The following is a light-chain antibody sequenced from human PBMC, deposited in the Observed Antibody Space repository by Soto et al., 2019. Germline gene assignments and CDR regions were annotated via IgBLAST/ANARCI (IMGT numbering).Light chain of an antibody. CDR2: AAS. CDR1: QAINRY. CDR3: QQRYNRPLT. V-gene: IGKV1-39*01. J-gene: IGKJ5*01. Sequence: SVGERVTITCRTSQAINRYLDWYQQTPGKAPKLLIYAASSRHSGIPLRFSGSVVGTYFTLTITRLEPEDFTAYDCQQRYNRPLTLGQGTRLEIK.